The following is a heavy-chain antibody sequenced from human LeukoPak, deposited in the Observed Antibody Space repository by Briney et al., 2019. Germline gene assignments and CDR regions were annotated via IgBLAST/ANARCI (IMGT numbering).Heavy chain of an antibody. J-gene: IGHJ4*02. D-gene: IGHD3-10*01. V-gene: IGHV4-59*08. Sequence: PSETLSLTCTVSGGSISSYYWSWIRQPPGKGLEWIGYIYYSGSTNYNPSLKSRVTISVDTSKNQFSLKLSSVTAADTAVYYCATFDYYGSGSYRSWGQGTLVTVSS. CDR3: ATFDYYGSGSYRS. CDR2: IYYSGST. CDR1: GGSISSYY.